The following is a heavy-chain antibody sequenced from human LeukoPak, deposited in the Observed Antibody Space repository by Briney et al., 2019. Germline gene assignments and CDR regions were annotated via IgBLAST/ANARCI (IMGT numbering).Heavy chain of an antibody. D-gene: IGHD4-17*01. CDR1: GFTFSACG. CDR2: ISDTVRDT. V-gene: IGHV3-23*01. J-gene: IGHJ4*02. CDR3: AKDNYGGIFAY. Sequence: PGESLRLSCAASGFTFSACGMSWVRQAPGKGLEWVSHISDTVRDTWYANSVKGRFIISRDNSRDTVYLQMSSLRPEDTALYFCAKDNYGGIFAYWGQGTLVTVSS.